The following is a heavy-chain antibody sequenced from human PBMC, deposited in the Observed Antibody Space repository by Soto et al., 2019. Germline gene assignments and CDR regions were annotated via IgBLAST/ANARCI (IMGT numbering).Heavy chain of an antibody. CDR2: ISSSSSTI. CDR3: ARDRRFSGRGVYYNNGMDV. CDR1: GFTFSSYS. V-gene: IGHV3-48*02. J-gene: IGHJ6*02. Sequence: GGSLRLSCAASGFTFSSYSMNWVRQAPGKGLEWVSYISSSSSTIYYADSVKGRFTISRDNAKKSLYLHMNSLRDVDTAGYYCARDRRFSGRGVYYNNGMDVWGQGTTVTVSS. D-gene: IGHD2-15*01.